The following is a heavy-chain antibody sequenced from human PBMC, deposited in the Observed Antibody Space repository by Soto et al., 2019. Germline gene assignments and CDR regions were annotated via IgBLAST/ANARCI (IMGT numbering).Heavy chain of an antibody. Sequence: SETLSLTCTVSGGSISSYDWSWIRQPPGKGLEWIGYIYYSGITNYNPSLKSRVTISVDTSKNQFSLKLSSVTAADTAVYYCERAPFPLYCLSTSCSNWFDPWGQGTLVTVSS. CDR1: GGSISSYD. D-gene: IGHD2-2*01. CDR3: ERAPFPLYCLSTSCSNWFDP. J-gene: IGHJ5*02. CDR2: IYYSGIT. V-gene: IGHV4-59*01.